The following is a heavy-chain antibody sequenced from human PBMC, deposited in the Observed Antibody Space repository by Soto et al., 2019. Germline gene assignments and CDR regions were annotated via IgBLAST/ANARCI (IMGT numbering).Heavy chain of an antibody. Sequence: EVQLVESGGGLVQPGGSLRLSCAASGFTVSGNYMSWVRQAPGQGLEWVSVIYDAGSTYYIDSVNGRFTIFRGNTKNTSYLQMNSLRAEDAAVYYCAGDIVKTGATGVFDIWGQGTMVTVSS. D-gene: IGHD1-1*01. CDR2: IYDAGST. J-gene: IGHJ3*02. V-gene: IGHV3-66*01. CDR3: AGDIVKTGATGVFDI. CDR1: GFTVSGNY.